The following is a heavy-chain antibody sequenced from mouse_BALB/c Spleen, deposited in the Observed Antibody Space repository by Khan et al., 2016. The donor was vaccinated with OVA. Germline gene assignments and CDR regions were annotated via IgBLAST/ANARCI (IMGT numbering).Heavy chain of an antibody. Sequence: QVQLQQSGAELAKPGASVKMSCKASGYTFTTYWMHWIKQRPGQGLEWIGYINPNTGYNECEQKFRDKATLTADKSSSTVYKQLSSLTSVDSSVYYCSTSGQYGGNYYFGMDYWGQGTSVTVSS. D-gene: IGHD2-1*01. CDR1: GYTFTTYW. J-gene: IGHJ4*01. CDR3: STSGQYGGNYYFGMDY. V-gene: IGHV1-7*01. CDR2: INPNTGYN.